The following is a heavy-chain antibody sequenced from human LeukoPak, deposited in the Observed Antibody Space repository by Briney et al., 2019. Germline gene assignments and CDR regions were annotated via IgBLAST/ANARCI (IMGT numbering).Heavy chain of an antibody. D-gene: IGHD5-24*01. CDR1: GFTFSTYA. CDR2: ISGRGNNT. J-gene: IGHJ4*02. Sequence: GGSLRLSCAASGFTFSTYAMSWVRQAPGKGLEWVSSISGRGNNTYYADSVKGRSTISRDNAKNTLYLQMNSLRAEDTAVYYCARDVVGGYNLFDYWGQGTLVTVSS. V-gene: IGHV3-23*01. CDR3: ARDVVGGYNLFDY.